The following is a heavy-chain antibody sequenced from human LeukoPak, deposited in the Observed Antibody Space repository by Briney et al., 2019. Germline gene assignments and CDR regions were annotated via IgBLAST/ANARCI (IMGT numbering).Heavy chain of an antibody. V-gene: IGHV1-2*02. CDR1: GGTFSSYA. CDR2: ISPNSGDT. Sequence: GASVKVSCKASGGTFSSYAISWVRQAPGQGLEWMGGISPNSGDTTYAQKFQGRVTMTRDTSISTAYLDLSRLTSADTAVYYCARDPPGPYYYDSSGYYETSDYWGQGTLVTVSS. CDR3: ARDPPGPYYYDSSGYYETSDY. D-gene: IGHD3-22*01. J-gene: IGHJ4*02.